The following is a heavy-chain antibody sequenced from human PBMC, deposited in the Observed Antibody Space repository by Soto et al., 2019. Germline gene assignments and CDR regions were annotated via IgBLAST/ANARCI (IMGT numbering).Heavy chain of an antibody. CDR1: GGSFSGYY. J-gene: IGHJ6*03. Sequence: SETLSLTCAVYGGSFSGYYWSWIRQPPGKGLEWIGEINHSGSTNYNPSLKSRVTISVDTSKNQFSLKLSSVTAADTAVYYCARAPLWQQLVRTYYYYYMDVWGKGTTVTVSS. CDR2: INHSGST. V-gene: IGHV4-34*01. D-gene: IGHD6-13*01. CDR3: ARAPLWQQLVRTYYYYYMDV.